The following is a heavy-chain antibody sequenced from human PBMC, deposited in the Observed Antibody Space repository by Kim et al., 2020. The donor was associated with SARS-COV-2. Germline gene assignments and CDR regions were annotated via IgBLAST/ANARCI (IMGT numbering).Heavy chain of an antibody. V-gene: IGHV4-59*01. J-gene: IGHJ5*02. CDR2: RGST. CDR3: ARDRWFDP. Sequence: RGSTRYNPSLKSRVTISLDTPKNQFSLRLNSVTAADTALYYCARDRWFDPWGQGTLVTVSS.